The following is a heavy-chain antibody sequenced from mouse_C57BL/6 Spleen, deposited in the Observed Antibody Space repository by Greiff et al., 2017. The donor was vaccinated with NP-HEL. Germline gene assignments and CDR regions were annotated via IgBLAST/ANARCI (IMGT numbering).Heavy chain of an antibody. J-gene: IGHJ4*01. Sequence: QVQLQQPGAELVKPGASVKMSCKASGYTFTSYWITWVKQRPGQGLEWIGDIYPGSGSTNYNEKFKSKATLTVDTSSSTAYMQLSSLTSKDSAVYYCARQLRHYYAMDYWGQGTSVTVSS. V-gene: IGHV1-55*01. CDR1: GYTFTSYW. CDR2: IYPGSGST. CDR3: ARQLRHYYAMDY. D-gene: IGHD3-2*02.